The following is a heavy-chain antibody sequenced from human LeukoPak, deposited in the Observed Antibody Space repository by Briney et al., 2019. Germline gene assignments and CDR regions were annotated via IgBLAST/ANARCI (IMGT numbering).Heavy chain of an antibody. CDR2: ISYDGSNK. J-gene: IGHJ4*02. V-gene: IGHV3-30*03. CDR3: ARDRHGYSSSWPAYFDH. CDR1: GFTFFNYW. Sequence: GGSLRLSCAASGFTFFNYWMSWVRQAPGKGLERVAVISYDGSNKYYADSVKGRFTISRDNSKNTLYLQMNSLRAEDTAVYYCARDRHGYSSSWPAYFDHWGQGTLVTVSS. D-gene: IGHD6-13*01.